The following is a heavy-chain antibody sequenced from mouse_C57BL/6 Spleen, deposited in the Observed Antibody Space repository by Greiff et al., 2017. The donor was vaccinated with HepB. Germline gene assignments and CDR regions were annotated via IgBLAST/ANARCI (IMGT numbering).Heavy chain of an antibody. CDR3: ARGDYSAWFAY. D-gene: IGHD1-1*01. CDR1: GFTFSDYY. Sequence: DVMLVESEGGLVQPGSSMKLSCTASGFTFSDYYMAWVRQVPEKGLEWVANINYDGSSTYYLDSLKSRFIISRDNAKNILYLQMSSLKSEDTATYYCARGDYSAWFAYWGQGTLVTVSA. J-gene: IGHJ3*01. V-gene: IGHV5-16*01. CDR2: INYDGSST.